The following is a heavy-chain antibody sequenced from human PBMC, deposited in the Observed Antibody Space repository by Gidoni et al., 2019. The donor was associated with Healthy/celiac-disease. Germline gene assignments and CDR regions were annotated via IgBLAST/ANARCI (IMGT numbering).Heavy chain of an antibody. D-gene: IGHD3-10*01. J-gene: IGHJ4*02. V-gene: IGHV3-23*01. CDR2: ISGSGGST. Sequence: EVQLLESGGGLVQPGGSLRLSCAASGFPFSRYAMSWVRQAPGKGMEWVSAISGSGGSTYYADSVKGRFTISRDNSKNTLYLQMNSLRAEDTAVYYCAKSSRSSGSYLPPDYWGQGTLVTVSS. CDR1: GFPFSRYA. CDR3: AKSSRSSGSYLPPDY.